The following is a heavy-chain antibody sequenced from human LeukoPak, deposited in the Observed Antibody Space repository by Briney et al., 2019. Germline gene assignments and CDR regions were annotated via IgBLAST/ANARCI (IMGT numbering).Heavy chain of an antibody. V-gene: IGHV1-2*02. D-gene: IGHD2-2*01. Sequence: ASVKVSFKASGYTFTGYYMHWVRQAPGQGLEGMGWINPNSGGTNYAQKFQGRVTITRDTSITTAYMELSRLRSDDTAVYYCARTHCSSTSCYPYFDYWGQGTLVTVSS. CDR1: GYTFTGYY. CDR3: ARTHCSSTSCYPYFDY. J-gene: IGHJ4*02. CDR2: INPNSGGT.